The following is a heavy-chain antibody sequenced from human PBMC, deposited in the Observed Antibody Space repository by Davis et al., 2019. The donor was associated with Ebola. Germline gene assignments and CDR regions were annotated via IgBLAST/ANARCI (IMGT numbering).Heavy chain of an antibody. D-gene: IGHD3-10*01. CDR3: ARWGSGRPNYYYYGMDI. CDR2: IIPIFGIA. Sequence: AASVKVSCKASGYTFTSYGISWVRQAPGQGLEWMGGIIPIFGIANYAQKFQGRVTITADKSTSTAYMELSSLRSEDTAVYYCARWGSGRPNYYYYGMDIWGQGTTVTVSS. J-gene: IGHJ6*02. CDR1: GYTFTSYG. V-gene: IGHV1-69*10.